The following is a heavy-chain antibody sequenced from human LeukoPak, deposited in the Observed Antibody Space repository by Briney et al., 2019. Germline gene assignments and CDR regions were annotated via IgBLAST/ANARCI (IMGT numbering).Heavy chain of an antibody. CDR2: IYYSGTT. CDR3: ARLSYGGNRAFDY. Sequence: SETLSLTCTVSGGSISSYYWSWIRQPPGKGLEWIGYIYYSGTTNYNPSLKSRVTISVDTSKNQFSLKLSSVTAVDTAVYYCARLSYGGNRAFDYWGQGTLVTVSS. D-gene: IGHD4-23*01. V-gene: IGHV4-59*08. CDR1: GGSISSYY. J-gene: IGHJ4*02.